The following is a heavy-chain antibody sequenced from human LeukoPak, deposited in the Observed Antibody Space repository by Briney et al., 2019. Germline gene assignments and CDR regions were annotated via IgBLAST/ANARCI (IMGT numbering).Heavy chain of an antibody. V-gene: IGHV4-39*07. CDR1: GDSTSSGAYY. CDR3: ARSLGYAYGMDV. D-gene: IGHD5-12*01. J-gene: IGHJ6*02. Sequence: SQTLSLTCTVSGDSTSSGAYYWGWIRQPPGKGLEWIGSVYYSGSAYYNPSLKSRVTVSADTSKSQFSLRLSSVTAADTAVYYCARSLGYAYGMDVWGQGTTVTVSS. CDR2: VYYSGSA.